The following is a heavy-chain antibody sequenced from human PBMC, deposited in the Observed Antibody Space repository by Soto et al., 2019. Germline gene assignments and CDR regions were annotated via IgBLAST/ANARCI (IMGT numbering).Heavy chain of an antibody. J-gene: IGHJ5*02. CDR3: ARGIKEGPSYGYWFAP. D-gene: IGHD5-18*01. CDR2: IIPIFVTA. CDR1: GGTFSSYA. V-gene: IGHV1-69*01. Sequence: QVQLVQSGAEVKKPGSSVKVSCKASGGTFSSYAISWVRQAPGQGLEWMGGIIPIFVTAHYAQKFQGRVTITADETTSTAYMELSSLRCEDTAVYYCARGIKEGPSYGYWFAPWGQGALVTASS.